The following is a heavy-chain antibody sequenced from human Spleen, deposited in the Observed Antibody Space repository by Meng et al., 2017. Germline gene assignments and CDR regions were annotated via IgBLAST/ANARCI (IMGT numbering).Heavy chain of an antibody. V-gene: IGHV4-34*01. Sequence: VQLPHWAEGLLQTSQPLALTCVVCGAPCSDYYWSWIRQPPGKGLEWIGEINHSGGTNYNPSLESRATISVDTSQNNLSLKLISVTAADSAVYYCARGPTTMAHDFDYWGQGTLVTVSS. CDR1: GAPCSDYY. D-gene: IGHD4-11*01. J-gene: IGHJ4*02. CDR2: INHSGGT. CDR3: ARGPTTMAHDFDY.